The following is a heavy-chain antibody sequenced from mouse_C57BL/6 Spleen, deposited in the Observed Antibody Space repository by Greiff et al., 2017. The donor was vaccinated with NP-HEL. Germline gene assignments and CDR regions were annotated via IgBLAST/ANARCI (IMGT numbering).Heavy chain of an antibody. V-gene: IGHV3-1*01. CDR3: ARAGDSNYVDYAMDY. Sequence: RHFPGNKLEWMGYISYSGSTNYNPSPKSRISITHDTSKNHFFLKLNSVTTEDTATYYCARAGDSNYVDYAMDYWGQGTSVTVSS. J-gene: IGHJ4*01. CDR2: ISYSGST. D-gene: IGHD2-5*01.